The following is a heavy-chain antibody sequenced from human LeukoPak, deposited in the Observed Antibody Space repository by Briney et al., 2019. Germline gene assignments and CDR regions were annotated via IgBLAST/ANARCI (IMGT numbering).Heavy chain of an antibody. D-gene: IGHD1-7*01. Sequence: GASVKVSCKASGYTFTSYYMHWVRQAPGQGLEWMGIINPSGGSTSYAQKFQGRVTMTRDTSTSTVYIELSSLRSEDTAVYYCARETPGELGYFDLWGRGTLVTVSS. CDR3: ARETPGELGYFDL. J-gene: IGHJ2*01. CDR2: INPSGGST. V-gene: IGHV1-46*01. CDR1: GYTFTSYY.